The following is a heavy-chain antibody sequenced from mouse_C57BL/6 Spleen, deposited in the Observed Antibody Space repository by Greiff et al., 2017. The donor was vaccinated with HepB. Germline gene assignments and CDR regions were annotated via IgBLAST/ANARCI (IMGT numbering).Heavy chain of an antibody. J-gene: IGHJ2*01. CDR1: GYTFTSYG. D-gene: IGHD1-1*01. V-gene: IGHV1-81*01. CDR2: IYPRSGNT. Sequence: VHLVESGAELARPGASVKLSCKASGYTFTSYGISWVKQRTGQGLEWIGEIYPRSGNTYYNEKFKSKATLTADKSSSTAYMELRSLTSEDSAVYFCARSTTVVATKFDYWGQGTTLTVSS. CDR3: ARSTTVVATKFDY.